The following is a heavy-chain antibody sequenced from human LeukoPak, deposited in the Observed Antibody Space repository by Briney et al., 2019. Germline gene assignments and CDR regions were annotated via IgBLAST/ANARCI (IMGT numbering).Heavy chain of an antibody. J-gene: IGHJ4*02. V-gene: IGHV4-34*01. Sequence: PSETLSLTCAVYGGSFSGYYWSWIRQPPGKGLEWIGEINHSGSTNYNLSLKSRVTISADTSKNQFSLKLSSVTAADTAVYYCARRRGSLRYWGQGTLVTVSS. CDR3: ARRRGSLRY. CDR1: GGSFSGYY. D-gene: IGHD1-26*01. CDR2: INHSGST.